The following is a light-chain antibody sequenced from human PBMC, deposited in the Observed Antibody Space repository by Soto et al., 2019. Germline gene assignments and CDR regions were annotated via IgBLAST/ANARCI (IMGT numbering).Light chain of an antibody. CDR1: SSNVGSYNL. CDR3: SSYTLTYSRGGYV. Sequence: QSALTQPASVSGSPGQSITISCTGTSSNVGSYNLVSWYQQHPGKVPKLMIYDVTNRPSGVSNRFSGSKSGNTASRTISGLQAEDEADYYCSSYTLTYSRGGYVFGSGTKLTVL. V-gene: IGLV2-14*02. CDR2: DVT. J-gene: IGLJ1*01.